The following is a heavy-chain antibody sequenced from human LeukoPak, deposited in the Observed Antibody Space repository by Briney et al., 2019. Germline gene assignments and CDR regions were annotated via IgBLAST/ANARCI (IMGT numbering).Heavy chain of an antibody. Sequence: GASVKVSCKASGYTFTSYYMHWVRQAPGQGLEWMGIINPSGGSTSYAQKFQGRVTMTRDMSTSTVYMELSSLRSEDTAVYYCARNAHRYSGSYYFGRGTFDYWGQGTLVTVSS. V-gene: IGHV1-46*01. CDR1: GYTFTSYY. CDR3: ARNAHRYSGSYYFGRGTFDY. D-gene: IGHD1-26*01. CDR2: INPSGGST. J-gene: IGHJ4*02.